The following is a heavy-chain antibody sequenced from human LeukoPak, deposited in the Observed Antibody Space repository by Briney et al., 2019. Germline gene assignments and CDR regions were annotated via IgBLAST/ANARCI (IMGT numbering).Heavy chain of an antibody. Sequence: ASVKVSCKASGYTFTGYYMHGVRQAPGQGLEGMGRINPNSGGTNYAQKFQGRVTITRDTSISTVYMELNRLRSDHTAVYYCARIGLWFGELWPFDYWGQGTLVTVSS. CDR3: ARIGLWFGELWPFDY. CDR1: GYTFTGYY. V-gene: IGHV1-2*06. D-gene: IGHD3-10*01. J-gene: IGHJ4*02. CDR2: INPNSGGT.